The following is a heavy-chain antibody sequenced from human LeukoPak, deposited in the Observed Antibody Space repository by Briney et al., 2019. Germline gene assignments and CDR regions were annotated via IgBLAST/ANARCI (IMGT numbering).Heavy chain of an antibody. CDR3: AKGGISYYYYMDV. D-gene: IGHD1-26*01. V-gene: IGHV3-30*02. CDR2: IRYDGLNK. J-gene: IGHJ6*03. CDR1: GFAFGHYT. Sequence: GGSLRLSCAASGFAFGHYTMHWVRQAPGKGLEWVAFIRYDGLNKYYADSVKGRFTISRDNSKNTLYLQMNSLRAEDTAVYYCAKGGISYYYYMDVWGKGTTVTISS.